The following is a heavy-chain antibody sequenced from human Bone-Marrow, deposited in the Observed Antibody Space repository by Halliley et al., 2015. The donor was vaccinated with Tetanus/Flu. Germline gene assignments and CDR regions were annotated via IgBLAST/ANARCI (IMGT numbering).Heavy chain of an antibody. CDR2: IKEDGSEK. J-gene: IGHJ5*01. D-gene: IGHD3-16*01. CDR3: NGGRHYDS. CDR1: GSQFSNFW. Sequence: SLRLSCEASGSQFSNFWMSWVRLVPGKGLEWVANIKEDGSEKNYVDSVKGRFTISRDNAKNSLYLQMTSLRAEDTAVYYCNGGRHYDSWGQGTLVTVSS. V-gene: IGHV3-7*01.